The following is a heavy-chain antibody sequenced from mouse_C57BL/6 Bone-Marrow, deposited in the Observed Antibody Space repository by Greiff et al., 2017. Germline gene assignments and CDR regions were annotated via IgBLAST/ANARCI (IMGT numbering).Heavy chain of an antibody. V-gene: IGHV1-53*01. Sequence: QVQLQQSGTELVKPGASVKLSCKASGYTFTSYWMHWVKQRPGQGLEWIGNINPSNGGTNYNAKFKSKATLTVDKSSSTAYMQLSSLTSEYSSVDYCERGNDSWGVLWAMDYWGQGTTVTVSS. CDR3: ERGNDSWGVLWAMDY. J-gene: IGHJ4*01. CDR1: GYTFTSYW. CDR2: INPSNGGT. D-gene: IGHD1-1*02.